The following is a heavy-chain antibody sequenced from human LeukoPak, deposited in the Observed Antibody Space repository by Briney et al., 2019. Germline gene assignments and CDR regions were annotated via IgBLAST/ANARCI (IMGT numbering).Heavy chain of an antibody. CDR2: IYYSGST. Sequence: SETLSLTCTVSGGSISSSSYYWGWIRQPPGKGLEWIGSIYYSGSTYYNPSLKSRVTISVDTSKNQVSLKLSSVTAADTAVYYCARSITMVRGVIPWFDPWGQGTLVTVSS. CDR1: GGSISSSSYY. V-gene: IGHV4-39*07. D-gene: IGHD3-10*01. J-gene: IGHJ5*02. CDR3: ARSITMVRGVIPWFDP.